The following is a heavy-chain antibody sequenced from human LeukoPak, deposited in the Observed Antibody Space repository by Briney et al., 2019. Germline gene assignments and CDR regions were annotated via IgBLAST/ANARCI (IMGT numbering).Heavy chain of an antibody. CDR2: INPSGSST. D-gene: IGHD1-26*01. CDR1: GYSFTSHY. Sequence: GASVKVSCKASGYSFTSHYMHWVRQAPGQGLEWMGLINPSGSSTLYAQKFQGRVTMTRDMSTSTVYMELSSLRSEDTAVYYCARGIVGATPGNPYWGQRTLVTVSS. CDR3: ARGIVGATPGNPY. J-gene: IGHJ4*02. V-gene: IGHV1-46*01.